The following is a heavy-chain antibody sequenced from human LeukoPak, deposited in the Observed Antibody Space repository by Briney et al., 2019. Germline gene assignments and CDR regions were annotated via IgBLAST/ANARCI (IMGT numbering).Heavy chain of an antibody. V-gene: IGHV3-23*01. CDR2: ISGSGGST. CDR1: GFSFSSYA. Sequence: GGSLRLSCAASGFSFSSYAMSWVRQAPGKGLEWVSAISGSGGSTYYADSVKGRFTISRDNSKNTLYLQMNSLRAEDTAVYYCAKTHYGSGDPDYWGQGTLVTVSS. J-gene: IGHJ4*02. D-gene: IGHD3-10*01. CDR3: AKTHYGSGDPDY.